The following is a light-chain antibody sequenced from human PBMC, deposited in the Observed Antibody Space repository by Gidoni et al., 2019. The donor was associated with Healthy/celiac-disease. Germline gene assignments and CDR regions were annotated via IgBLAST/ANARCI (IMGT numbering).Light chain of an antibody. V-gene: IGKV3-15*01. J-gene: IGKJ2*01. CDR3: QQYNNWPRT. CDR1: QSVSSN. Sequence: EIVMTQSPATLSVSPGERATLSCRASQSVSSNLAWYQQKPGQAPRLLIYGASTRATGIPARFSGSGSGTEFTLTISSLQSEDFAVCCWQQYNNWPRTFGQGTKLELK. CDR2: GAS.